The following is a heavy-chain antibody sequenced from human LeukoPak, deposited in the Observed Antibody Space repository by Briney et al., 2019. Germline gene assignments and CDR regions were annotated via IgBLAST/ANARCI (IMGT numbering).Heavy chain of an antibody. CDR2: INHSGST. V-gene: IGHV4-34*01. J-gene: IGHJ4*02. Sequence: SETLSLTCAVYGRSFSGYYWSWIRQPPGKGLEWIGEINHSGSTNYNPSLKSRVTISVDTSKNQFSLKLSSVTAADTAVYYCARPHEGYWGQGTLVTVSS. CDR3: ARPHEGY. CDR1: GRSFSGYY.